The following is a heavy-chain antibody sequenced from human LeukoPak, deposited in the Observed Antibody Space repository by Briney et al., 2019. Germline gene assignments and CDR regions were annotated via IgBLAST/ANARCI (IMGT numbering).Heavy chain of an antibody. CDR3: ATYSSLNRREFQY. V-gene: IGHV3-30*02. CDR2: IRYDGSNK. CDR1: GFTFSSYG. D-gene: IGHD3-22*01. Sequence: PGRSLRLSCAASGFTFSSYGMHWVRQAPGKGLEWVAFIRYDGSNKYYADSVKGRFTISRDNSKNTLYLQMNSLRAEDTAVYYCATYSSLNRREFQYWGQGTLLTVSS. J-gene: IGHJ1*01.